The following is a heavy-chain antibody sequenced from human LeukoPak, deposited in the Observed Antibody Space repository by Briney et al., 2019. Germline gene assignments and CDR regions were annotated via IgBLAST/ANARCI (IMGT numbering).Heavy chain of an antibody. CDR3: ARPSGYCSGGSCYEFWFDP. V-gene: IGHV5-51*01. J-gene: IGHJ5*02. CDR2: IYPGDSDT. D-gene: IGHD2-15*01. Sequence: GESLKISFKGSGYSFTSYWIGWVRPMPGKGLEWMGIIYPGDSDTRYSPSFQGQVTISADKSISTAYLQWSSLKASDTAMYYCARPSGYCSGGSCYEFWFDPWGQGTLVTVSS. CDR1: GYSFTSYW.